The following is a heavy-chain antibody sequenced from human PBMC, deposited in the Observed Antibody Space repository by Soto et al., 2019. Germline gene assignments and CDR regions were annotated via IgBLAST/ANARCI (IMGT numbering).Heavy chain of an antibody. D-gene: IGHD5-12*01. Sequence: PGGSLRLSCAASGFTFSSYGMHWVRQAPGKGLEWVAVIWYDGSNKYYADSVKGRFTISRDNSKNTLYLQINSLRAEDTAVYYCARGVDIVATFPYGMDVWGQGTTVTVSS. CDR1: GFTFSSYG. CDR3: ARGVDIVATFPYGMDV. V-gene: IGHV3-33*01. CDR2: IWYDGSNK. J-gene: IGHJ6*02.